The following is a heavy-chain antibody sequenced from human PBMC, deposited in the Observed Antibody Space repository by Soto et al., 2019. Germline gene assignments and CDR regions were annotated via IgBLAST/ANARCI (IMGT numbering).Heavy chain of an antibody. CDR1: GYTVTSYY. J-gene: IGHJ3*02. CDR3: ARVGDIVVVPAATPHDSDDAFDI. CDR2: MNANSGNT. Sequence: AAVEVPCKDSGYTVTSYYINWVRQATGQGLEWMGWMNANSGNTGYAQKFQGRVTMTRNTSISTAYMELSSLRSEDTAVYYCARVGDIVVVPAATPHDSDDAFDIWGQGTMVTVSS. V-gene: IGHV1-8*01. D-gene: IGHD2-2*01.